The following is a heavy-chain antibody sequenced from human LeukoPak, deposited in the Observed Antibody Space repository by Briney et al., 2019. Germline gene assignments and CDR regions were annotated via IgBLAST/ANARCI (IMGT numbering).Heavy chain of an antibody. Sequence: GASVKVSCKASGYTFTSYDINWVRQATGQGLEWMGWRNPNSGNTGYAQKFQGRVTMTRNTSISTAYMELSSLRSEDTAVYYCARESVDYDAFDIWGQGTMVTVSS. CDR3: ARESVDYDAFDI. V-gene: IGHV1-8*01. J-gene: IGHJ3*02. CDR1: GYTFTSYD. D-gene: IGHD5-12*01. CDR2: RNPNSGNT.